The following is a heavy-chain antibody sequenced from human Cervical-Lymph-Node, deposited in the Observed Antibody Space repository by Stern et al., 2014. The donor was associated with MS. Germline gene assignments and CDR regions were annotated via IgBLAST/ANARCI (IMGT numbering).Heavy chain of an antibody. CDR1: GFTFSSYS. CDR3: ARIIDGGRGWAH. D-gene: IGHD6-19*01. Sequence: EVQLVESGGGLVQPGGSLRLSCAASGFTFSSYSINWVRQAPGKGLEWVSYISSGSNAIQYADFVKGRFTISRDDAKNSLYLQMNSLNPDDTAVYYCARIIDGGRGWAHWGQGTLVTVSS. V-gene: IGHV3-48*01. J-gene: IGHJ4*02. CDR2: ISSGSNAI.